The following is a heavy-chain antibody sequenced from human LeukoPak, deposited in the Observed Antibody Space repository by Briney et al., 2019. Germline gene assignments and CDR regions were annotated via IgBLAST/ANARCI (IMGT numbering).Heavy chain of an antibody. CDR2: IILIFGAA. CDR1: GGTFSSYA. V-gene: IGHV1-69*06. Sequence: ASVKVSCKASGGTFSSYAISWVRQAPGQGLEWMGGIILIFGAANYAQKFQGRVTITADRSTSTAYMELSSLRSEDTAVYYCARSPYSNYDAFDIWGQRTMVTVSS. J-gene: IGHJ3*02. CDR3: ARSPYSNYDAFDI. D-gene: IGHD4-11*01.